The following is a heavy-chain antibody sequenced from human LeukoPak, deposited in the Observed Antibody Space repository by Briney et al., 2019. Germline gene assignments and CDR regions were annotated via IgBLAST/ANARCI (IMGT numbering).Heavy chain of an antibody. CDR3: ARDRMVGWNLGYCSSTSCSYYYYGMDV. CDR1: GFTFSSYG. Sequence: PGGSLRLSCAASGFTFSSYGMHWVRQAPGKGLEWVAVIWYDGSNKYYADSVKGRFTISRDNSKNTLYLQMNSLRAEDTAVYYCARDRMVGWNLGYCSSTSCSYYYYGMDVWGQGTTVTVSS. V-gene: IGHV3-33*01. CDR2: IWYDGSNK. D-gene: IGHD2-2*01. J-gene: IGHJ6*02.